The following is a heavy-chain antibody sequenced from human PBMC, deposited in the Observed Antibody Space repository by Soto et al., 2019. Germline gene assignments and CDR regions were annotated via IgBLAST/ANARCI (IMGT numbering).Heavy chain of an antibody. CDR2: INHSGST. CDR3: ARSRCELLTCYYDY. V-gene: IGHV4-34*01. J-gene: IGHJ4*02. Sequence: TLSLTCAVYGGSFSGYYWSWIRQPPGKGLEWIGEINHSGSTNYNPSLKSRVTISVDTSKNQFSLKLSSVTAADTAVYYCARSRCELLTCYYDYWGQGTPVTGSS. D-gene: IGHD1-26*01. CDR1: GGSFSGYY.